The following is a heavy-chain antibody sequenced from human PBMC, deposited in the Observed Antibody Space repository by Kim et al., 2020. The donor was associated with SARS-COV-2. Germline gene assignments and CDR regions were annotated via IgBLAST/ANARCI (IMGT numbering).Heavy chain of an antibody. J-gene: IGHJ4*02. V-gene: IGHV4-39*07. CDR2: IYYSGST. Sequence: SETLSLTCTVSGGSISSSSYYWGWIRQPPGKGLEWIGSIYYSGSTYYNPSLKSRVTISVDTSKNQFSLKLSSVTAADTAVYYCARDLITMVRGAFDYWGQGTLVTVSS. CDR1: GGSISSSSYY. D-gene: IGHD3-10*01. CDR3: ARDLITMVRGAFDY.